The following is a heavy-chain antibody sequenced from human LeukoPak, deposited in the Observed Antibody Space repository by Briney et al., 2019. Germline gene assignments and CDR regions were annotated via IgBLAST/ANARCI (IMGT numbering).Heavy chain of an antibody. Sequence: PGGSLRLSCAASGFTFSNYAMSWVRQSPGKGLEWVSAISASTSTTYYADSVRGRFTISRDISKNTLYLQMNSLRAEDTAVYYCAKCSDSSGWYRRGYFDYWGQGTLVTVSS. J-gene: IGHJ4*02. V-gene: IGHV3-23*01. CDR2: ISASTSTT. CDR3: AKCSDSSGWYRRGYFDY. CDR1: GFTFSNYA. D-gene: IGHD6-19*01.